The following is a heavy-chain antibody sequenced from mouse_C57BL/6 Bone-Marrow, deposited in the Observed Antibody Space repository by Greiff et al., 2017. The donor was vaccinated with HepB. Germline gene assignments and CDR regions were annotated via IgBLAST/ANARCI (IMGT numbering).Heavy chain of an antibody. V-gene: IGHV1-20*01. J-gene: IGHJ3*01. CDR3: ARHSVVTTAWFAY. CDR1: GYSFTGYF. D-gene: IGHD2-1*01. Sequence: VQLKESGPELVKPGDSVKISCKASGYSFTGYFMNWVMQSHGKSLEWIGRINPYNGDTFYNQKFKGKATLTVDKSSSTAHMELRSLTSEDSAVYFCARHSVVTTAWFAYWGQGTLVTVSA. CDR2: INPYNGDT.